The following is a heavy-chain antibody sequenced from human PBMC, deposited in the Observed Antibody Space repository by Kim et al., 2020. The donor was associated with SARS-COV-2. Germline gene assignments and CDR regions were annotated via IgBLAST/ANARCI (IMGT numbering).Heavy chain of an antibody. CDR2: INPSGGST. CDR3: ARVVSLREPSIMVRGVIVGWFDP. Sequence: ASVKVSCKASGYTFTSYYMHWVRQAPGQGLEWMGIINPSGGSTSYAQKFQGRVTMTRDTSTSTVYMELSSLRSEDTAVYYCARVVSLREPSIMVRGVIVGWFDPWGQGTLVTVSS. J-gene: IGHJ5*02. D-gene: IGHD3-10*01. V-gene: IGHV1-46*01. CDR1: GYTFTSYY.